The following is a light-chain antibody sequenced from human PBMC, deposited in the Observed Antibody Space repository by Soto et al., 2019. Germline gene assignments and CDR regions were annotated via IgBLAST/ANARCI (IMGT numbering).Light chain of an antibody. CDR3: QQYDNLPLI. J-gene: IGKJ5*01. Sequence: DIHMTHSPSTLSVSVGYIVTITWRASQTISSWLAWYQQKPGKAPKLLIYDASSLETGVPSRFSGSGSGTDFTLTISSLQPEDFATYYCQQYDNLPLIFGQGTRLEIK. V-gene: IGKV1-33*01. CDR1: QTISSW. CDR2: DAS.